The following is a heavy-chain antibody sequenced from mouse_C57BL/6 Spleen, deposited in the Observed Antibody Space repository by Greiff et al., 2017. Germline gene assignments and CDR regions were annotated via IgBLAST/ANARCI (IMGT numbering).Heavy chain of an antibody. CDR1: GYTFTSYW. D-gene: IGHD1-1*01. CDR3: ARSCYGSSYGWCAY. J-gene: IGHJ3*01. V-gene: IGHV1-55*01. CDR2: LYPGSGST. Sequence: QVQLKQPGAELVKPGASVKMSCKASGYTFTSYWITWVKQRPGQGLEWIGDLYPGSGSTNYNEKFKSKATLTVDTSSSTAYMQLSSLTSEDSAVYYCARSCYGSSYGWCAYWGQVTLVTVSA.